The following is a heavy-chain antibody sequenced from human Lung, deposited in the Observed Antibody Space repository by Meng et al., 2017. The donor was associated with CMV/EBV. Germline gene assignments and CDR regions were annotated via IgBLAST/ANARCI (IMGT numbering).Heavy chain of an antibody. CDR2: IRNDETNK. J-gene: IGHJ3*02. CDR3: AKDGGGNWWNTFHI. Sequence: GGSLRLSCVGSGFTFSDYGMHWVRQAPGKGLEWVTFIRNDETNKYYADSVKGRFTISRDNSKNTLHLEMNSLRPEDTAVYYCAKDGGGNWWNTFHIRGQGTTVTVSS. CDR1: GFTFSDYG. V-gene: IGHV3-30*02. D-gene: IGHD2-21*01.